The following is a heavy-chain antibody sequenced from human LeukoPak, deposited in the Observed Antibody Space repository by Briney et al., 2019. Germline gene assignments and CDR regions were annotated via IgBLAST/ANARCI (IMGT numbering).Heavy chain of an antibody. D-gene: IGHD4-23*01. CDR3: ARSSYDYGGIEGSFDY. J-gene: IGHJ4*02. CDR2: TSYDGNKK. V-gene: IGHV3-30*15. CDR1: GFTLTYYT. Sequence: GRSLRLSCAASGFTLTYYTMHWVRQAPGKGLEWVAVTSYDGNKKYYADSVKGRFTISRDSSKNTLYLQMSSLRAEDTAVYYCARSSYDYGGIEGSFDYWGQGTLVTVSS.